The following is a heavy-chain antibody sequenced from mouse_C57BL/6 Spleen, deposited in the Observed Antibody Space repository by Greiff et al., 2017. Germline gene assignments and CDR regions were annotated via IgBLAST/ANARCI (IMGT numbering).Heavy chain of an antibody. J-gene: IGHJ3*01. D-gene: IGHD2-3*01. V-gene: IGHV14-4*01. CDR2: IDPGNGDT. CDR1: GFNIKDDY. CDR3: TVYDGYYSWVAY. Sequence: VQLQQSGAELVRPGASVKLSCTASGFNIKDDYMHWVKQRPEQGLEWIGWIDPGNGDTEYASKFQGKATITADTASNTAYLQLSSLTSADTAVYYCTVYDGYYSWVAYWGQGTLVTVSA.